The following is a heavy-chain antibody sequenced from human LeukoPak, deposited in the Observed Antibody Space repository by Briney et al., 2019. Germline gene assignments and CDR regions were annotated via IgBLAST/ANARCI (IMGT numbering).Heavy chain of an antibody. CDR1: GYTFTSYD. V-gene: IGHV1-8*01. CDR3: ARAPDYSGSYLDY. D-gene: IGHD1-26*01. CDR2: MNPNSGNT. J-gene: IGHJ4*02. Sequence: GASVKVSCKASGYTFTSYDINWVRQATGQGLEWMGWMNPNSGNTGYAQKFRGRVTMTRNTSISTAYMELSSLRSEGTAVYYCARAPDYSGSYLDYWGQGTLVTVSS.